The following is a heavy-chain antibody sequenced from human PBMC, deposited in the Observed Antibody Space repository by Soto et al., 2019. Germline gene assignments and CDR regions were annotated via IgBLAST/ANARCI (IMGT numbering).Heavy chain of an antibody. J-gene: IGHJ5*01. V-gene: IGHV3-74*01. Sequence: EVQLVESGGGLVQPGGSLRLSCAASGFTFFAYWIHWVRQVPGKGLVWVSRINSDGSHTSYADSVMGRFTISRDNSKNTVYLQMNSLTAEDTAVYDCAKEGDYGDYAGENWFDSWGQGSLVTVSS. CDR3: AKEGDYGDYAGENWFDS. D-gene: IGHD4-17*01. CDR2: INSDGSHT. CDR1: GFTFFAYW.